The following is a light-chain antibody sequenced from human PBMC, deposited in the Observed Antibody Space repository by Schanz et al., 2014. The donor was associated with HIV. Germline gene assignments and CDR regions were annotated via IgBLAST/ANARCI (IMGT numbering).Light chain of an antibody. J-gene: IGLJ3*02. Sequence: QSALTQPASVSGSPGQSITISCTGTSSDVGGYKYVSWYQQYPGKAPKLIIFDVDNRPSGVSSRFSASKSGNTASLTISGLQAEDEADYYCGSYKSASFPWVFGGGTKLTVL. CDR1: SSDVGGYKY. CDR3: GSYKSASFPWV. V-gene: IGLV2-14*01. CDR2: DVD.